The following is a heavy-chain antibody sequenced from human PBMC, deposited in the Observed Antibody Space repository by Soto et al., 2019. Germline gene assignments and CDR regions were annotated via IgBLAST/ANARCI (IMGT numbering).Heavy chain of an antibody. J-gene: IGHJ4*02. CDR3: AIQRSGLVD. Sequence: GASVKVSCKASGYSFTANSMHWVRQAPGQGLEWMGWINPNNGGTNYARKFQGWVTMTRDTSISTAYMDLTRLKSDDTAVYYCAIQRSGLVDSGQGTLVIVSS. CDR1: GYSFTANS. V-gene: IGHV1-2*04. D-gene: IGHD6-6*01. CDR2: INPNNGGT.